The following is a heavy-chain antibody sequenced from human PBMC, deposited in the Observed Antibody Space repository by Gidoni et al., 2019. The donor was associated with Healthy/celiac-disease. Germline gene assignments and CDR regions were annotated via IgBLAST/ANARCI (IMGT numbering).Heavy chain of an antibody. CDR2: ISSSSSTI. J-gene: IGHJ5*02. CDR3: ARDPAAVAGRPFNWFDP. V-gene: IGHV3-48*02. CDR1: GFTFSIYS. Sequence: EVQLVESGGGLVQPGGSLRLSCAASGFTFSIYSMNWVRQAPGKGLEWVSYISSSSSTIYYADSVKGRFTISRDNAKNSLYLQMNSMRDEDTAVYYCARDPAAVAGRPFNWFDPWGQGTLGTVSS. D-gene: IGHD6-19*01.